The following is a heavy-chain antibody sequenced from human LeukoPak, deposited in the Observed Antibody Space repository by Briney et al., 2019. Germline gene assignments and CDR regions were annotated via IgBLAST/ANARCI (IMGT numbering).Heavy chain of an antibody. CDR1: GFTFSSYS. CDR3: ARDGRYCSGGSCYSRYFDY. J-gene: IGHJ4*02. D-gene: IGHD2-15*01. CDR2: ISSSSSYI. Sequence: GGSLRLSCAASGFTFSSYSMNWVRQAPGKGLEWVSSISSSSSYIYYADSVKGRFTISRDNAKNSLYLQMNSLRAEDTAVYYCARDGRYCSGGSCYSRYFDYWGQGTLVTVSS. V-gene: IGHV3-21*01.